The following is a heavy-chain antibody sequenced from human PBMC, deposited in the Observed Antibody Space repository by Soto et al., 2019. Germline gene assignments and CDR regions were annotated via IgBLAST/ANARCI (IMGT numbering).Heavy chain of an antibody. V-gene: IGHV1-69*12. CDR3: ASAGTMVRGVFDY. CDR2: IIPIFGTA. J-gene: IGHJ4*02. CDR1: GGTFSSYA. Sequence: QVQLVQSGAEVKKPGSSVKVSCKASGGTFSSYAISWVRQAPGQGPEWMGGIIPIFGTANYAQKFQGRVTITADESTSTAYMELSIMRSEDTAVYYCASAGTMVRGVFDYWGQGTLVTVSS. D-gene: IGHD3-10*01.